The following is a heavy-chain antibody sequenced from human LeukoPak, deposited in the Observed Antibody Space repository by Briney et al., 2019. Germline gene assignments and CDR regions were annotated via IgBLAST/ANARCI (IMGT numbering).Heavy chain of an antibody. D-gene: IGHD1-26*01. CDR1: GFTFSSYA. J-gene: IGHJ4*02. Sequence: GGSLRLSCAASGFTFSSYAMHWVRQAPGKGLEWVAVISYDGSNKYYADSVKGRFTISSDNSKNTLYLQMNSLRAEDTAVYYCAINSGSYHYFDYWGQGTLVTVSS. CDR2: ISYDGSNK. CDR3: AINSGSYHYFDY. V-gene: IGHV3-30-3*01.